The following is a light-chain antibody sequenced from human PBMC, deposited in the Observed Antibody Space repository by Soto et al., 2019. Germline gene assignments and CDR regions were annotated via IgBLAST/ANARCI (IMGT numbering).Light chain of an antibody. Sequence: VVLTQSPATLSLSPRERATLSCRASENVRTFVDWYQQKPGQAPRLLIYGASHRAAGIPARFSGSGFGTDFTLTISSLEPEDAAVYYCQQRSNWPPITSGQGTGLEIK. CDR3: QQRSNWPPIT. CDR2: GAS. V-gene: IGKV3-11*01. J-gene: IGKJ5*01. CDR1: ENVRTF.